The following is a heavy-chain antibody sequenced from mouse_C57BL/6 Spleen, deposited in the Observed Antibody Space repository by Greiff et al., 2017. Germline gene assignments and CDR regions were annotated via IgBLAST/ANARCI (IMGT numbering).Heavy chain of an antibody. J-gene: IGHJ2*01. D-gene: IGHD1-1*02. CDR2: IWSGGST. Sequence: QVQLQQSGPGLVQPSQSLSITCTVSGFSLTSSGVHWVRQSPGKGLEWLGVIWSGGSTDDNAAFISRLSISKDNSKSQVFFKMNSLQADDTAIYYCARNSRYGYFDYWGQGTTLTVSS. CDR1: GFSLTSSG. V-gene: IGHV2-2*01. CDR3: ARNSRYGYFDY.